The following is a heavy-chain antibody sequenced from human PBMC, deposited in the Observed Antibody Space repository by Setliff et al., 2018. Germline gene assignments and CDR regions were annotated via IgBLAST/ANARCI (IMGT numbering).Heavy chain of an antibody. Sequence: TLSLTCIVSGASISSDGYYWSWIRQHPGRGLEWIGYIYYSGSTYYNPSLKSRVTISLDTSKNQFSLELSSVTAADTAVYYCARSRTIAVKGGVFAVWGRGSLVTVSS. D-gene: IGHD6-19*01. CDR1: GASISSDGYY. J-gene: IGHJ2*01. CDR3: ARSRTIAVKGGVFAV. V-gene: IGHV4-31*03. CDR2: IYYSGST.